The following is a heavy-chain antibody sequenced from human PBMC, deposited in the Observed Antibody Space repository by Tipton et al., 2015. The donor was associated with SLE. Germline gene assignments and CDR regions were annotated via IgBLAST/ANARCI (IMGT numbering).Heavy chain of an antibody. Sequence: SLRLSCAASGFTFSSYGMHWVRQAPGKGLEWVAFIRYDGSNKYYADSVKGRFTISRDNSKNTLYLQMNSLRAEDTAVYYCARTNTAMVRWGWFDPWGQGTLVTVSS. CDR3: ARTNTAMVRWGWFDP. J-gene: IGHJ5*02. CDR2: IRYDGSNK. V-gene: IGHV3-30*02. D-gene: IGHD5-18*01. CDR1: GFTFSSYG.